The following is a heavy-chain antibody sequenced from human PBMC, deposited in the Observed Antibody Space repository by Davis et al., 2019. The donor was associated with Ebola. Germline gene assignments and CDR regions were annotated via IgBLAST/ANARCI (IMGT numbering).Heavy chain of an antibody. Sequence: GGSLRLSCAASGFTFSSYSMNWVRQAPGKGLEWVSYISSSSSTIYYADSVKGRFTISRDNAKNSLYLQMNSLRDEDTAVYYCARDRTWAGNPGPFDYWGQGTLVTVSS. J-gene: IGHJ4*02. CDR2: ISSSSSTI. CDR3: ARDRTWAGNPGPFDY. D-gene: IGHD1-1*01. CDR1: GFTFSSYS. V-gene: IGHV3-48*02.